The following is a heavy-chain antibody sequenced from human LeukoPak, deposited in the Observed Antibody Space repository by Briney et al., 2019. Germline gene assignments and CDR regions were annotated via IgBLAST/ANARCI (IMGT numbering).Heavy chain of an antibody. CDR3: ARARRGVAATDTYDY. Sequence: SETLSLTCAVYGGSFSGYYWSWIRQPPGKGLEWIGEINHSGSTNYNPSLKSRVTISVDTSKNQFPLKLSSVTAADTAVYYCARARRGVAATDTYDYWGQGTLVTVSS. CDR2: INHSGST. D-gene: IGHD2-15*01. CDR1: GGSFSGYY. V-gene: IGHV4-34*01. J-gene: IGHJ4*02.